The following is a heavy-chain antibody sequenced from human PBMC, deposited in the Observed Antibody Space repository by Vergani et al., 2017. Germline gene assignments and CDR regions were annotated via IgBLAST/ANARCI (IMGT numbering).Heavy chain of an antibody. CDR1: GFTFDDYA. V-gene: IGHV3-9*01. CDR3: AKDYVGANLDCFDY. Sequence: EVQLVESGGGLVQPGRSLRLSCAASGFTFDDYAMHWVRQAPGKGLEWVSGISWNSGSIGYADSVKGRFTISRDNAKNSLYLQMNSLRAEDTALYYCAKDYVGANLDCFDYWGQGTLVTVSS. J-gene: IGHJ4*02. D-gene: IGHD1-26*01. CDR2: ISWNSGSI.